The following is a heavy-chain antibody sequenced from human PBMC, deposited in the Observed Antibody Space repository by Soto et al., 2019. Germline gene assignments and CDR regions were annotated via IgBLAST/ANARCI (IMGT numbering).Heavy chain of an antibody. J-gene: IGHJ5*01. D-gene: IGHD3-10*01. CDR1: GGSLSTYF. CDR2: ITYSGST. V-gene: IGHV4-59*01. Sequence: SETLSLTCTVSGGSLSTYFWTWIRQTPGTGLEWIGYITYSGSTNYNPSLKSRVTISVDTSNNHFSLKLTSVIAADTAVYYCARQRGFGDLFDSWGQGTLVTVSS. CDR3: ARQRGFGDLFDS.